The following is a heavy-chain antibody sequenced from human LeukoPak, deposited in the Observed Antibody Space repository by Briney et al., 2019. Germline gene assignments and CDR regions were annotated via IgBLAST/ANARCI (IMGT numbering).Heavy chain of an antibody. CDR3: ARQGIAARPGNWFDP. D-gene: IGHD6-6*01. CDR2: IYYSGST. Sequence: NPSETLSLTCTVSGGSISSSSYYWGWIRQPPGKGLEWIGSIYYSGSTYYNPSLKSRVTISVDTSKNQFSLKLSSVTAADTAVYYCARQGIAARPGNWFDPWGQGTLVTVSS. CDR1: GGSISSSSYY. V-gene: IGHV4-39*01. J-gene: IGHJ5*02.